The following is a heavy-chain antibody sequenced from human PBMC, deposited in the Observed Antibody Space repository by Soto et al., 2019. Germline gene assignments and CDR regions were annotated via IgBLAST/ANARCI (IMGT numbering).Heavy chain of an antibody. CDR2: INPNSGGT. V-gene: IGHV1-2*02. J-gene: IGHJ4*02. CDR3: ARVRDYYDSSGYYDY. D-gene: IGHD3-22*01. Sequence: ASVKVSCKASGYTFTGYYMHWVRQAPGQGLEWMGWINPNSGGTNYAQKFQGRVTMTRDTSIGTAYMELSRLRSDDTAVYYCARVRDYYDSSGYYDYWGQGTLVTVSS. CDR1: GYTFTGYY.